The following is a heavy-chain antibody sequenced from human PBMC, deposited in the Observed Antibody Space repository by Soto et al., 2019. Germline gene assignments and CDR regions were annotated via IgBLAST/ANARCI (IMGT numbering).Heavy chain of an antibody. CDR1: GFTVSSNY. D-gene: IGHD3-3*01. CDR2: IYSGGST. J-gene: IGHJ4*02. Sequence: GGSLRLSCAASGFTVSSNYMSWVLQAPGKGLEWVSVIYSGGSTYYADSVKGRFTISRDNSKNTLYLQMNSLRAEDTAVYYCASAPSDDFWSGYYYYWGQGTLVTVSS. V-gene: IGHV3-53*01. CDR3: ASAPSDDFWSGYYYY.